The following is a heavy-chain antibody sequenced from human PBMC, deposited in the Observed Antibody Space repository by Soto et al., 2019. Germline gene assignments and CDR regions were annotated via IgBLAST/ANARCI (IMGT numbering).Heavy chain of an antibody. D-gene: IGHD2-2*01. J-gene: IGHJ4*02. CDR3: ARGYCSSIGCSHYFHY. V-gene: IGHV1-2*02. Sequence: ASLKVSGNASGYTFTGYYMHWVRQAPGQGLEWMALINPTSGGTNYAQKFQGRVTMTWDTSISTAYMELSRLTSDDTAIYYCARGYCSSIGCSHYFHYWGQGTLVTVSS. CDR1: GYTFTGYY. CDR2: INPTSGGT.